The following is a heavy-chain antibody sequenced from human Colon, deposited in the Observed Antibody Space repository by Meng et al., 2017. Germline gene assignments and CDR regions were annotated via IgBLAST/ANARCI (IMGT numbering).Heavy chain of an antibody. Sequence: EVQLVESGGGLAKPGGSLRLSCAASGFTLTGYSMNWVRQAPGKGLEWVSSISTTTRYIYYADSVKGRFTVSRDNAKNSLYLQMNSLRAEDTAVYYCAREGAVVTAIGGGYFDYWGQGILVTVSS. V-gene: IGHV3-21*02. D-gene: IGHD2-21*02. J-gene: IGHJ4*02. CDR2: ISTTTRYI. CDR3: AREGAVVTAIGGGYFDY. CDR1: GFTLTGYS.